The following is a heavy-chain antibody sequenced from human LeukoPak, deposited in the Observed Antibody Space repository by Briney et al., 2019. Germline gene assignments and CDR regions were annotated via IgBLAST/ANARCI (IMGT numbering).Heavy chain of an antibody. CDR1: GGSISSGSYY. J-gene: IGHJ3*02. CDR3: AVLRLAPDI. D-gene: IGHD5/OR15-5a*01. Sequence: SETLSLTCTVSGGSISSGSYYWSWIRQPAGKGLEWIGRIYTSGSTNYNPSLKSRVTISVDTSKNQFSLKLSSVTAADTAVYYCAVLRLAPDIWGQGTMVTVSS. V-gene: IGHV4-61*02. CDR2: IYTSGST.